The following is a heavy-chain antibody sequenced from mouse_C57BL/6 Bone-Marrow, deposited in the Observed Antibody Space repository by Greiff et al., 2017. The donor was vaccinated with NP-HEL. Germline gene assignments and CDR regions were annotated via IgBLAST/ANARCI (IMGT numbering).Heavy chain of an antibody. V-gene: IGHV1-81*01. D-gene: IGHD2-1*01. J-gene: IGHJ4*01. CDR2: IYPRSGNT. Sequence: VKLVESGAELARPGASVKLSCKASGYTFTSYGISWVKQRTGQGLEWIGEIYPRSGNTYYNEKFKGKATLTADKSSSTAYMELRSLTSEASAVYFCARRIYYGNPQWGQGTSVTVSS. CDR1: GYTFTSYG. CDR3: ARRIYYGNPQ.